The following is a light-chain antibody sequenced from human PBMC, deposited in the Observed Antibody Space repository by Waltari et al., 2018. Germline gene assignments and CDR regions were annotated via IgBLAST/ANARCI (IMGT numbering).Light chain of an antibody. CDR2: KTS. Sequence: DVQLTQSPSTPSASVGGRVPIPCRASQGFLEWLAWYQQKPGKAPKLLIYKTSSLKSGVPSRFSGSASGTEFTLTISSLQPDDFATYYCQRYESYPFTFGGGTKVEIK. V-gene: IGKV1-5*03. J-gene: IGKJ4*01. CDR3: QRYESYPFT. CDR1: QGFLEW.